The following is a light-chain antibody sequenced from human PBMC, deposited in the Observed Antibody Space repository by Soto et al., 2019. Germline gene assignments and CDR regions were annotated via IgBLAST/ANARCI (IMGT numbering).Light chain of an antibody. CDR3: SSYTSSITHVV. CDR2: EVS. J-gene: IGLJ2*01. Sequence: QSALTQPASVSGSPGQSITISCTGTSSDVGGYNYVSWYQQHPGKAPKLMIYEVSNRPSGVSNRFSGSKSGNTASLTISGLQAEDEADYYCSSYTSSITHVVFGGGTQLTV. V-gene: IGLV2-14*01. CDR1: SSDVGGYNY.